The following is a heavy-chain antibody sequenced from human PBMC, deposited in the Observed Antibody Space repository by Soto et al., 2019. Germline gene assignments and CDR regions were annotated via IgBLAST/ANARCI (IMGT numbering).Heavy chain of an antibody. CDR1: GFTLTSYG. CDR3: AKDGTTTGIHYYAMDV. CDR2: IGRGGDT. V-gene: IGHV3-23*01. D-gene: IGHD1-1*01. Sequence: VQLLESGGGLVQPGGSLRLSCEVSGFTLTSYGMNWVRQAPDKGLEWVSTIGRGGDTYYADSVKGRFTISRDNSKNTLFLQMNSLRADDTALYFCAKDGTTTGIHYYAMDVWGQGTTVTVSS. J-gene: IGHJ6*02.